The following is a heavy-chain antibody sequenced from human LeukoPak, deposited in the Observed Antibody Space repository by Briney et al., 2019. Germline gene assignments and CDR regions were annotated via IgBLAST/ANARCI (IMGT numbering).Heavy chain of an antibody. CDR1: AGSISSDY. V-gene: IGHV4-59*08. CDR2: IYYSGST. J-gene: IGHJ3*02. D-gene: IGHD6-13*01. Sequence: SETLSLTSTLSAGSISSDYWSWIRQPPGKGLEWIGYIYYSGSTNYNPSLRSRVTISVDTSKNQLSVKLSSVTAADTAVYYCARRGGSAAARNSFDIWGQGTMVSVSS. CDR3: ARRGGSAAARNSFDI.